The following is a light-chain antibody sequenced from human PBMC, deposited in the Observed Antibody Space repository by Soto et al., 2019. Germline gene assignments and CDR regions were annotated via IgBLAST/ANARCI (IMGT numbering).Light chain of an antibody. CDR1: QSVSSN. CDR3: QQYNNWPYI. Sequence: EIVMTQSPATLSVSPGERATLSCRASQSVSSNLAWYQQKPGQAPRLLIYGASTRATGIPARFSGSGSGTELTLTISILQSEDFAIYCCQQYNNWPYIFGQGTKLEIK. CDR2: GAS. V-gene: IGKV3-15*01. J-gene: IGKJ2*01.